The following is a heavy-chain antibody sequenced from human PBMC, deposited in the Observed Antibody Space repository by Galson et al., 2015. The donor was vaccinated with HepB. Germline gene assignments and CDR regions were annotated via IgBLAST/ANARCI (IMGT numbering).Heavy chain of an antibody. CDR1: GFIFSGYE. V-gene: IGHV3-48*03. CDR2: ISSGGSSI. J-gene: IGHJ3*02. CDR3: ARDYGGSDHDGLDI. D-gene: IGHD3-10*01. Sequence: SLRLSCAASGFIFSGYEMNWVRQAPGKGLEWVSYISSGGSSIYHADSVKGRFTTSRANAKNSLYLEMNSLRAEDTAVYYCARDYGGSDHDGLDIWGQGTMVTVPS.